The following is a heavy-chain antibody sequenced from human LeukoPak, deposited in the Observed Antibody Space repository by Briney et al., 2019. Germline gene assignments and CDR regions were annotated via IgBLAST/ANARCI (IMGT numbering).Heavy chain of an antibody. V-gene: IGHV3-74*01. Sequence: PRGSLRLSCAASGFTFSSYWMHWVRQAPGKGLVWVSRINSDGSSTSYADSVKGRFTISRDNARNTLYLQMNSLRAEDTAVYYCARTTIFGVVRLFDYWGQGTLVTVSS. CDR2: INSDGSST. CDR1: GFTFSSYW. J-gene: IGHJ4*02. D-gene: IGHD3-3*01. CDR3: ARTTIFGVVRLFDY.